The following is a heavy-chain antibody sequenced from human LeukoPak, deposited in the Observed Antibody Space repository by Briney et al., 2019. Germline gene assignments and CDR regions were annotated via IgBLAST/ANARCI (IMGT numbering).Heavy chain of an antibody. V-gene: IGHV4-59*11. Sequence: PETLSLSPALSVGSPSMTSTRAGRQPPGRRLGWIGYLYYSGSTNYNPSIKSRVTITVDTSKNQFCLTLSCVNVAEPEVYYCARGNWGPYFFNWGGQGTLVTVSS. CDR3: ARGNWGPYFFNW. CDR2: LYYSGST. J-gene: IGHJ4*02. D-gene: IGHD7-27*01. CDR1: GSPSMTST.